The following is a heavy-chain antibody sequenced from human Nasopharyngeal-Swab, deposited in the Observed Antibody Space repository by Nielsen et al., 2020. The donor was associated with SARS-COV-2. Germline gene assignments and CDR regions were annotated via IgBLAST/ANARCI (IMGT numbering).Heavy chain of an antibody. J-gene: IGHJ6*03. CDR3: ARGSDPSSGWYYYYYYMDV. CDR2: IYYSGST. Sequence: SETLSLTCTVSGGSISSSSYYWGWIRQPPGKGLEWIGSIYYSGSTYYNPSLKSRVTISVETSKNQFSLKLSSVTAADTAVYYCARGSDPSSGWYYYYYYMDVWGKGTTVTVSS. CDR1: GGSISSSSYY. D-gene: IGHD6-19*01. V-gene: IGHV4-39*07.